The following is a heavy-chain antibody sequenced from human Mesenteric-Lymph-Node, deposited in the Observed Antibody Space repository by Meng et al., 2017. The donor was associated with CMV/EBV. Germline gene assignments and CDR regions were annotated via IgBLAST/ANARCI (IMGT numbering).Heavy chain of an antibody. CDR2: ISNTGDI. J-gene: IGHJ3*02. V-gene: IGHV3-48*03. D-gene: IGHD6-13*01. Sequence: GGSLRLSCAASGFTFSSYEMNWVRQAPGKGLEWLSYISNTGDIHYADSVKGRFTISRDNAKNSLYLQMNRLRVEDTAIYYCTREQQLTWGDAFDIWGQGTMVTVSS. CDR3: TREQQLTWGDAFDI. CDR1: GFTFSSYE.